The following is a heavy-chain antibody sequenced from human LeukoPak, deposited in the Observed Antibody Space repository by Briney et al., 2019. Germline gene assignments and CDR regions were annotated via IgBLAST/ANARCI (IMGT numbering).Heavy chain of an antibody. Sequence: GGSLRLSCAASGFTFDDYTMHWVRQAPGKGLEWVSLISWDGGSTYYADSVKGRFTISRDNSKNSLYLQMNSLRTEDTSLYYCAKDSSSGSLDIWGQGTMVTVSS. V-gene: IGHV3-43*01. CDR3: AKDSSSGSLDI. CDR1: GFTFDDYT. D-gene: IGHD3-22*01. CDR2: ISWDGGST. J-gene: IGHJ3*02.